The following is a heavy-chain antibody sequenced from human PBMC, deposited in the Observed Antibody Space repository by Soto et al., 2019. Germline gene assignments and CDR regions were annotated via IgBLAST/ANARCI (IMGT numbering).Heavy chain of an antibody. CDR2: IFPGDSDI. D-gene: IGHD1-1*01. CDR3: ARHGQPTKYYYYQYGLDV. J-gene: IGHJ6*02. CDR1: GYSFTNYW. V-gene: IGHV5-51*01. Sequence: LGESLKISCKGSGYSFTNYWIGWVRQMPGKGLEWMGVIFPGDSDIRYSPSFQGQVTISVDKSISTAYLQWNSLKASDTAMYYCARHGQPTKYYYYQYGLDVWGQGTTVTVSS.